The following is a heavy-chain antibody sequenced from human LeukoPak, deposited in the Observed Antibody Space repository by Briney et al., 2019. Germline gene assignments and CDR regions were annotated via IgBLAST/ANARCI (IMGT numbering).Heavy chain of an antibody. V-gene: IGHV3-7*04. Sequence: GGSLRLSCAASGFTFSSYWMSWVRQAPGKGLEWVANMNQDGSEQYYVDSVKGRFTISRDNGKKSLYLQMNSLRAEDTAVYYCSRGQGCAYWGQGTLVTVSS. CDR2: MNQDGSEQ. D-gene: IGHD2-8*01. J-gene: IGHJ4*02. CDR1: GFTFSSYW. CDR3: SRGQGCAY.